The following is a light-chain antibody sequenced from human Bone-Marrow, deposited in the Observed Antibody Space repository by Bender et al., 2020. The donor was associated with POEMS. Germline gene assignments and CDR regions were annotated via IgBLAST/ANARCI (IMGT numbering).Light chain of an antibody. CDR2: HNS. V-gene: IGLV1-47*01. CDR3: AAWDDRLSGWV. J-gene: IGLJ3*02. Sequence: QSVLTQPPSASGTPGQTVTISCFGSSSNIGDNYVYWYQQFPGTAPQLLIYHNSQRPSGVPDRFSASKSGASASLTISGLRSEDEADYHCAAWDDRLSGWVFGGGAKVTVL. CDR1: SSNIGDNY.